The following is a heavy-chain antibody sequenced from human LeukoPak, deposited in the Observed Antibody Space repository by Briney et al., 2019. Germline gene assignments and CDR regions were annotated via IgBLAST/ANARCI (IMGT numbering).Heavy chain of an antibody. CDR1: GYTFTSYY. V-gene: IGHV1-46*01. D-gene: IGHD1-26*01. J-gene: IGHJ4*02. CDR3: ARMAGTLGEAT. Sequence: GASVKVSCKASGYTFTSYYMHWVRQAPGQGLEWMGIINPSGGSTSYAQKFQGRVTMTRDTSISTAYMDLSRLRSDDTAVYYCARMAGTLGEATWGQGTLVTVSS. CDR2: INPSGGST.